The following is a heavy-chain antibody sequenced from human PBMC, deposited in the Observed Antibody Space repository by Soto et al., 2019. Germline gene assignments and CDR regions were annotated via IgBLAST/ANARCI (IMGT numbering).Heavy chain of an antibody. D-gene: IGHD3-22*01. J-gene: IGHJ3*02. Sequence: SETLSLTSTVSGGSISSGDYYWSWIRQPPGKGLEWIGYIYYSGSTYYNPSLKSRVTISVDTSKNQFSLKLSSVTAADTAVYYCARDGSSGSNYANDAFDIWGQGTMVTVSS. CDR1: GGSISSGDYY. V-gene: IGHV4-30-4*01. CDR3: ARDGSSGSNYANDAFDI. CDR2: IYYSGST.